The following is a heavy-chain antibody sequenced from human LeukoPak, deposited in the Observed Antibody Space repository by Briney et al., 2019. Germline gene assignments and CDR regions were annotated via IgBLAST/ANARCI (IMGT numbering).Heavy chain of an antibody. D-gene: IGHD3-22*01. Sequence: PGGSLRLSCAASGFTFSSYGMHWVRQAPGKGLEWVAFIRYDGSNKYYADSVKGRFTISRDNSKNTLYLQMNSLRAEDTAVYYCAKDGNYYDSSGYGLYYYYYYYMDVWGKGTTVTVSS. CDR3: AKDGNYYDSSGYGLYYYYYYYMDV. CDR2: IRYDGSNK. CDR1: GFTFSSYG. J-gene: IGHJ6*03. V-gene: IGHV3-30*02.